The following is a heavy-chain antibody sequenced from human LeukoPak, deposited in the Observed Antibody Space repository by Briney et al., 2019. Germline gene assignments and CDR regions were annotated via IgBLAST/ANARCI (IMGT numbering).Heavy chain of an antibody. CDR1: GFTFSSYW. Sequence: GGSLRLSCAASGFTFSSYWMSWVRQAPGKGLEWVANIKQDGSEKYYVDSVKGRFTISRDNAKNSLYLQMNSLRAEDTAVYYCARDLSVRTSGSYYPNWFDPWGQGTLVTVSS. CDR3: ARDLSVRTSGSYYPNWFDP. D-gene: IGHD1-26*01. CDR2: IKQDGSEK. V-gene: IGHV3-7*01. J-gene: IGHJ5*02.